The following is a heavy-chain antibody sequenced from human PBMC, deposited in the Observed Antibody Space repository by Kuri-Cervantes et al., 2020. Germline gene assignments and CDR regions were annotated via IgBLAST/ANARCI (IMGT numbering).Heavy chain of an antibody. V-gene: IGHV3-7*01. J-gene: IGHJ3*02. Sequence: GESLKISCAASGFTFSDYYMSWIRRAPGKGLEWVANIKEDGRDKYYVDSLKGRFTISRDNAKNSLYLQMNSLRVEDTAVYYCARDVRLFDIWGQGTMVTVSS. CDR3: ARDVRLFDI. CDR1: GFTFSDYY. CDR2: IKEDGRDK.